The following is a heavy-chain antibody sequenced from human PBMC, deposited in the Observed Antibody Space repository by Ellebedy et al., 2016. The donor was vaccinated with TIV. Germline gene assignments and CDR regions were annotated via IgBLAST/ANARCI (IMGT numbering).Heavy chain of an antibody. CDR3: ARGFMPDY. Sequence: GESLKISCVGSGYTFSPYWMHWVRQAPGKGLEWVANINKDGSEEYYLDSVKGRFTISRDNTKRSLFLQMNSLRAEDTALYYCARGFMPDYWGQGTLVTVSS. V-gene: IGHV3-7*03. D-gene: IGHD2-2*01. CDR2: INKDGSEE. J-gene: IGHJ4*02. CDR1: GYTFSPYW.